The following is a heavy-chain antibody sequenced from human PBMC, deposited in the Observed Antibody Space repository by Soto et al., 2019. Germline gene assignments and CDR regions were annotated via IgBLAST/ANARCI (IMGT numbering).Heavy chain of an antibody. J-gene: IGHJ4*02. Sequence: QITLKESGPTLVKPTQTLTLTCTFSGFSFTTDGMGVGWIRQPPGKALEWLALIYWDDDKRFSPSLKSRLTITKDASRNQVVLTLTNTDPADTATYYCAHVYWAASGTRYYFDYWGQGTLVTVSS. V-gene: IGHV2-5*02. CDR2: IYWDDDK. CDR3: AHVYWAASGTRYYFDY. CDR1: GFSFTTDGMG. D-gene: IGHD1-7*01.